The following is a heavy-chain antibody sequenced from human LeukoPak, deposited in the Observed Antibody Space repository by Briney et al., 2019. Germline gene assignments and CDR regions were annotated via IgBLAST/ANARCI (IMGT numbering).Heavy chain of an antibody. V-gene: IGHV3-23*01. CDR1: GFTFSSSA. Sequence: GGSLRLSCAASGFTFSSSAMNWVRQAPGKGLEWVSAISGSGGSTYYADSVKGRFTISRDNSRNTLYLQMNSLTAEDTAEYYSAKGPLLWTWGQGPLAPVSS. CDR3: AKGPLLWT. D-gene: IGHD2/OR15-2a*01. CDR2: ISGSGGST. J-gene: IGHJ5*02.